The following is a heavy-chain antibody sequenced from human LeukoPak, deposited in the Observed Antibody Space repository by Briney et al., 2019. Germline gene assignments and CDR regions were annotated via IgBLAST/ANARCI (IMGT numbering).Heavy chain of an antibody. V-gene: IGHV3-23*01. CDR1: GFTFSSYA. CDR3: AKDGSAYSSSWYVDY. CDR2: ITGSGGST. J-gene: IGHJ4*02. D-gene: IGHD6-13*01. Sequence: GGSLRLSCAASGFTFSSYAMTWVRQAPGKGLEWVSVITGSGGSTYYADSVEGRFTISRDNSKNTLYLQMKSLRAEDTAVYYCAKDGSAYSSSWYVDYWGQGTLVTVSS.